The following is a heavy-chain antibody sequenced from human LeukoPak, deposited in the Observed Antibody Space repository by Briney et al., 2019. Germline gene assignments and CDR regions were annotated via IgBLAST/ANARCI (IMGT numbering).Heavy chain of an antibody. J-gene: IGHJ4*02. Sequence: GGSLRLSWAASGFTFSSYGMHWVRQAPGKGLERGAVIWYDGSNKYYADSVKGRFTISRDNSKNTLYLQMNSLRAEDTAVYYCARDHRMVRGVITGLPDYWGQGTLVTVSS. V-gene: IGHV3-33*01. D-gene: IGHD3-10*01. CDR2: IWYDGSNK. CDR3: ARDHRMVRGVITGLPDY. CDR1: GFTFSSYG.